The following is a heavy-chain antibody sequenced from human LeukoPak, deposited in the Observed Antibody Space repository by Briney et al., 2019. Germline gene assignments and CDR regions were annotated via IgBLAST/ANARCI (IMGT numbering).Heavy chain of an antibody. J-gene: IGHJ3*02. Sequence: PSETLSLTCIVSGGSISSYYWSWIRQPAGKGLEWIGRIYSGITNYNPSLKSRVTMSVDTSRNHFSLKLSSVTAADTAVYYCASARLGSGLEGAFDIWGQGTMVTVSS. D-gene: IGHD6-25*01. CDR1: GGSISSYY. CDR3: ASARLGSGLEGAFDI. V-gene: IGHV4-4*07. CDR2: IYSGIT.